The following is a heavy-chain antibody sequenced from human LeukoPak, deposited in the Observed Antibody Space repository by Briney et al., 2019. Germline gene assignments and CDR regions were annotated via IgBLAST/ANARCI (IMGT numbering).Heavy chain of an antibody. V-gene: IGHV4-61*02. J-gene: IGHJ5*02. CDR3: ARGRGVRGKNWFDP. D-gene: IGHD3-10*01. CDR2: IYTSGST. Sequence: SETLSLTCTVSGGSISSSSYYWSWIRQPAGKGLEWIGRIYTSGSTNYNPSLKSRVTMSVDTSKNQFSLKLSSVTAADTAVYYCARGRGVRGKNWFDPWGQGTLVTVSS. CDR1: GGSISSSSYY.